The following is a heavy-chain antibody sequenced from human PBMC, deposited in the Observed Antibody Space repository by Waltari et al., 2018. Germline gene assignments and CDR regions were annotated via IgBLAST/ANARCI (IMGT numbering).Heavy chain of an antibody. Sequence: EVQLVESGGGSIQPGGSLRLACGASGFTFVSNFMSCVRQAPGKGLEWVLITDNDGTTYYGDSGEGRFTLYRDNSKSTMYLQMNTLRTEDTAVYYCATERYRFFDYWGQGTLVTVSS. CDR2: TDNDGTT. D-gene: IGHD1-1*01. CDR1: GFTFVSNF. CDR3: ATERYRFFDY. J-gene: IGHJ4*02. V-gene: IGHV3-53*01.